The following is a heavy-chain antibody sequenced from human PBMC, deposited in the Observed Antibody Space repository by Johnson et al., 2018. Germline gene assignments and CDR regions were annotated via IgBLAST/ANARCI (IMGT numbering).Heavy chain of an antibody. V-gene: IGHV4-34*01. CDR1: GEYLSGHS. CDR3: ARDFSF. Sequence: QVQLQQLGAGLLKPSEPLSLTCSVYGEYLSGHSWSWIRQPPGKGLECIGEINHSGSILYSWSLKSRITIPVDTSKNLFSLRLTSVTAADMAVYYCARDFSFWGQGTLVTVSS. CDR2: INHSGSI. D-gene: IGHD2/OR15-2a*01. J-gene: IGHJ4*02.